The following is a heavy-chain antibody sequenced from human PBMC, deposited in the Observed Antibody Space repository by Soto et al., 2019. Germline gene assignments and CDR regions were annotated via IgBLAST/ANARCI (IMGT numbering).Heavy chain of an antibody. V-gene: IGHV1-69*12. J-gene: IGHJ6*02. D-gene: IGHD2-15*01. CDR3: ARVPYCSGGSCYHYGMDV. Sequence: QVQLVQSGAEAKKPGSSVKVSCKASGGTFSSYAISWVRQAPGQGLEWMGGIIPIFGTANYAQKFQGRVTITADESTSTAYMELSSLRSEDTAVYYCARVPYCSGGSCYHYGMDVWGQGTTVTVSS. CDR1: GGTFSSYA. CDR2: IIPIFGTA.